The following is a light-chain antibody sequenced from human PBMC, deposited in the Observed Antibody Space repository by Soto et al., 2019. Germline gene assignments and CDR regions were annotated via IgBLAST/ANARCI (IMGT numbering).Light chain of an antibody. J-gene: IGKJ3*01. CDR3: QQSYSTPLT. CDR1: QSISTY. CDR2: ASS. V-gene: IGKV1-39*01. Sequence: DIPMTQSPSSLSASLGDRVTITCRASQSISTYLHWYQQKSGKAPKLLIYASSSLQRGVPSRFSGSGSGTDFTLTISSLQPEDFATYYCQQSYSTPLTFGPGTKVDIK.